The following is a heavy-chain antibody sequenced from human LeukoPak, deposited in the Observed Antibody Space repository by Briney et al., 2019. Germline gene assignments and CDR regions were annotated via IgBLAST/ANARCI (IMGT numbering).Heavy chain of an antibody. Sequence: ASVKVSCKVSGYTLTELSMHWVRQAPGKGLEWMGGSDPEDGETIYAQKFQGRVTMTEETSTDTAYMELSSLRSEDTAVYYCATGDGGWYSFDYWGQGTLVTVSS. CDR1: GYTLTELS. V-gene: IGHV1-24*01. CDR2: SDPEDGET. D-gene: IGHD6-19*01. CDR3: ATGDGGWYSFDY. J-gene: IGHJ4*02.